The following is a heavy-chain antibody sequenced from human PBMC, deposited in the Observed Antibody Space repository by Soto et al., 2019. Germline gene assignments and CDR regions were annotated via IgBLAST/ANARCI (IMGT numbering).Heavy chain of an antibody. Sequence: PGGSLRLSCAASGFTFSSYGMHWVRQAPGKGLEWVAVISYDGSNKYYADSVKGRFTISRDNSKNTLYLQMNSLRAEDTAVYYCAKGIGYYDFWSGYFPPLYYYYGMDVWGQGTTVTVSS. CDR2: ISYDGSNK. D-gene: IGHD3-3*01. J-gene: IGHJ6*02. CDR1: GFTFSSYG. CDR3: AKGIGYYDFWSGYFPPLYYYYGMDV. V-gene: IGHV3-30*18.